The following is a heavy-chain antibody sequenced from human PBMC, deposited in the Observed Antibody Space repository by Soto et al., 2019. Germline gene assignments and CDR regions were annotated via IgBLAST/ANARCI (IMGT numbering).Heavy chain of an antibody. CDR1: GYSFTGYG. CDR3: ARLEYCSSTSCLYYFDY. CDR2: IYPGDSDT. V-gene: IGHV5-51*01. J-gene: IGHJ4*02. Sequence: GESLRVSCRGAGYSFTGYGSGWVRQIPGKGLEWMGIIYPGDSDTRYSPSFQGQVTISADKSISTAYLQWSSLKASDTAMYYCARLEYCSSTSCLYYFDYWGQGTLVTVSS. D-gene: IGHD2-2*01.